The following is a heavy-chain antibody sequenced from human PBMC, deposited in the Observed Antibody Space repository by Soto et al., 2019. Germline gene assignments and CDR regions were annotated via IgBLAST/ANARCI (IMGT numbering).Heavy chain of an antibody. CDR1: GDSMTSSNW. CDR3: ARSEATALDY. CDR2: AHHSGRT. Sequence: SETLSLTCTVSGDSMTSSNWWNWVRQPPGKGLEWIGEAHHSGRTNYNPSLRSRVTISVDKSQDHFSLQLTSVTAADTAVYYCARSEATALDYWAQGTLVTVSS. J-gene: IGHJ4*02. V-gene: IGHV4-4*02.